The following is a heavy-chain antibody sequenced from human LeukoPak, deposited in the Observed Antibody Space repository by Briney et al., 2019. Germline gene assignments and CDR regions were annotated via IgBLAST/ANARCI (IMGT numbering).Heavy chain of an antibody. CDR2: IYYSGST. J-gene: IGHJ4*02. CDR3: AREISMVRGVTKRHFDY. Sequence: SETLSLTCTVSGGSISSGDYYWSWIRQPPGKGRERIGYIYYSGSTYYNPSLKSRVTISVDTSKNQFSLKLSSVTAADTAVYCCAREISMVRGVTKRHFDYWGQGTLVTVSS. D-gene: IGHD3-10*01. V-gene: IGHV4-30-4*01. CDR1: GGSISSGDYY.